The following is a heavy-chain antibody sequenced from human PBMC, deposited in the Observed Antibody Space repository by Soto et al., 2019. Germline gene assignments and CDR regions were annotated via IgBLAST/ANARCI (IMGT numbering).Heavy chain of an antibody. CDR3: AKDQTYIGTAVWDV. J-gene: IGHJ6*02. CDR1: GFTFTTYV. CDR2: ISSDGNNK. V-gene: IGHV3-30*18. D-gene: IGHD1-26*01. Sequence: QVLLVESGGGVVQPGRSLRLSCAASGFTFTTYVMHWVRQAPGKGLEWVALISSDGNNKNYADSVKGRFLISRDNSMNTVYLQMNNVRGGDTAIYYCAKDQTYIGTAVWDVWGQGTTVTVSS.